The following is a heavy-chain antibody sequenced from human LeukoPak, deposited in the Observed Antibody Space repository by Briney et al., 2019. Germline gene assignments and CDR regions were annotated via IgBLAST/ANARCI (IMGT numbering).Heavy chain of an antibody. V-gene: IGHV3-9*01. CDR3: AKDANIDSLGDY. CDR2: ISWNSGSI. CDR1: GFTFDDYA. J-gene: IGHJ4*02. Sequence: PGGSLRLSCAASGFTFDDYAMHWVRQAPGKGLEWVSGISWNSGSIGYADSVKGRFTISRDNSRNTVYVQMNSLRAEDTAVYYCAKDANIDSLGDYWGQGTLVTVSS. D-gene: IGHD2/OR15-2a*01.